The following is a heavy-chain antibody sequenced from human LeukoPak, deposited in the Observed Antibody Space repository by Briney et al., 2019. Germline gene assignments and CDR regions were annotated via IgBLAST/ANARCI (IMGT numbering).Heavy chain of an antibody. CDR2: INPNTGDT. CDR1: GYTFTDYY. V-gene: IGHV1-2*02. J-gene: IGHJ1*01. D-gene: IGHD3-22*01. CDR3: ARGFYDASDFEYFQH. Sequence: ASVKVSCKASGYTFTDYYMHWVRQAPGQGLEWMAWINPNTGDTNYSQKFQGRVTMTRDTSISTAYMELSRLKSDDTAVYYCARGFYDASDFEYFQHWGQDTLVTVSS.